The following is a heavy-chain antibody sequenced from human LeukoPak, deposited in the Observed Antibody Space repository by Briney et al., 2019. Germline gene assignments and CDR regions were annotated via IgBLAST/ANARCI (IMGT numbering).Heavy chain of an antibody. Sequence: PGGSLRLSCAASGFTFSRYWMSWVRQAPGKGLEWVANIREDGSEKYYVDSVEGRFTISRDNVKNSLYLQMNSLRDEDTAVYYCARDVIAVASTSGFDYWGQGTLVTVSS. CDR2: IREDGSEK. J-gene: IGHJ4*02. V-gene: IGHV3-7*01. CDR1: GFTFSRYW. D-gene: IGHD6-13*01. CDR3: ARDVIAVASTSGFDY.